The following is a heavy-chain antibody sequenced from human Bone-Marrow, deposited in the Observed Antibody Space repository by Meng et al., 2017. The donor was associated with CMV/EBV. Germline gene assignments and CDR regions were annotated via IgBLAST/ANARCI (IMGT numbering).Heavy chain of an antibody. CDR1: GFTLSSYP. D-gene: IGHD5-12*01. V-gene: IGHV3-23*03. Sequence: LSGAASGFTLSSYPMSWVRQAPGKGLEWVSIIYSDSSITYYADSVKGRFIISRDNSKNTLDLQMNSLRAEDTAVYYCAKDLRGYSNDYWGQGTLVTVSS. J-gene: IGHJ4*02. CDR2: IYSDSSIT. CDR3: AKDLRGYSNDY.